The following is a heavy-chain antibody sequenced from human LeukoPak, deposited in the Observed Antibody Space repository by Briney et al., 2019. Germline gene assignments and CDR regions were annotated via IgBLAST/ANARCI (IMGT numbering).Heavy chain of an antibody. CDR3: ASRGYDILTGYSSVDY. CDR1: GYTFTVYY. J-gene: IGHJ4*02. V-gene: IGHV1-2*02. CDR2: INPNSGGT. Sequence: ASVKVSFKASGYTFTVYYMHWVRQAPGQGLEWMGWINPNSGGTNYAQKFQGRVTMTRDTSISTAYMELSRLRSDDTAVYYCASRGYDILTGYSSVDYWGQGTLVTVSS. D-gene: IGHD3-9*01.